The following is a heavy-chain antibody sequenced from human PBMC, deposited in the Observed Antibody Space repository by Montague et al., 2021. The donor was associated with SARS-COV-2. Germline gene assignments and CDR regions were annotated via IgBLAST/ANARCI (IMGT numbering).Heavy chain of an antibody. D-gene: IGHD2-15*01. CDR1: GGSFSGYY. Sequence: SETLSLTCAVHGGSFSGYYWNWSRQPPGKGLEWIGEINHGGNTNYNPSLKNRLTISVDTSKNQFSLKLTSVAATDTAVYYCARLRDGVVPFPILGIGPYFTYYYMDVWGKGTTVTVSS. J-gene: IGHJ6*03. V-gene: IGHV4-34*01. CDR3: ARLRDGVVPFPILGIGPYFTYYYMDV. CDR2: INHGGNT.